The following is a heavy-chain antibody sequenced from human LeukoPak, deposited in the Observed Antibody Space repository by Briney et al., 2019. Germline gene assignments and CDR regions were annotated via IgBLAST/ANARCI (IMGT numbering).Heavy chain of an antibody. CDR3: ARSYTGSPRNWFDP. D-gene: IGHD1-26*01. Sequence: GGSLRLSCAASRFTFSSNSTNWVRQAPGEGLEWVSSISSSSSYIYYADSVKGRFTVSRDNAKNSLYLQMNSLRAEDTAVYYCARSYTGSPRNWFDPWGQGTLVTVSS. V-gene: IGHV3-21*01. CDR1: RFTFSSNS. J-gene: IGHJ5*02. CDR2: ISSSSSYI.